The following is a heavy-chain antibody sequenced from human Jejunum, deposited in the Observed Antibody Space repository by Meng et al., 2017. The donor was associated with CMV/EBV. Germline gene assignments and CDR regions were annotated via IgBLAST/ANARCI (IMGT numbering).Heavy chain of an antibody. CDR1: GGSVNNYY. D-gene: IGHD1-26*01. V-gene: IGHV4-4*07. CDR3: ARGPGASTREGFDY. CDR2: FYSSDTY. Sequence: QVQRPESGPGLVKPSGTLSPTCTVSGGSVNNYYWSWIRQSAGKGLEWIGRFYSSDTYNYHPSLDSRVTMSLDTSKNQFSLNLRSVTAADTATYYCARGPGASTREGFDYWGLGTLVTVSS. J-gene: IGHJ4*02.